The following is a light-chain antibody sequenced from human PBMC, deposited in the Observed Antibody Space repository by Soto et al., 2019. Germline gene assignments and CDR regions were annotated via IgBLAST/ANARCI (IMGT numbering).Light chain of an antibody. CDR1: QSVSTN. J-gene: IGKJ4*01. CDR2: GAS. Sequence: EIVMTQSPATLSVSPGERATLSCRASQSVSTNLAWYQQKPGQAPRLLIFGASTRATGIPARFSGSGSGTEFTLTISSLQSEDFAIYTCQQYINWPPLTFGGGTKVEIK. CDR3: QQYINWPPLT. V-gene: IGKV3D-15*01.